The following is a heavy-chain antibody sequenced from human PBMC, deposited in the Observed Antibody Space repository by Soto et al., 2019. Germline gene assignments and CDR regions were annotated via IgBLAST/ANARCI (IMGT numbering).Heavy chain of an antibody. CDR3: ARTPSVRDWYFDL. J-gene: IGHJ2*01. D-gene: IGHD1-26*01. V-gene: IGHV4-39*01. Sequence: SETLSLTCTVSGVSISSSSYYWGWIRQPPGKGLEWIGSIYYSGSTYYNPSLKSRVTISVDTSKNQFSLKLSSVTAADTAVYYCARTPSVRDWYFDLWGRGTLVTVSS. CDR2: IYYSGST. CDR1: GVSISSSSYY.